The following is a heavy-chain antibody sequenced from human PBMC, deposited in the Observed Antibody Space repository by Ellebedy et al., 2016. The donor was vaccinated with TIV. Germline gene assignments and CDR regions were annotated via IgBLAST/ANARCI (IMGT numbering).Heavy chain of an antibody. J-gene: IGHJ4*02. V-gene: IGHV1-2*02. CDR2: INPNSSAT. CDR3: ARGYVVADFDY. D-gene: IGHD3-16*01. Sequence: ASVKVSCKPFGFIFTGYYMHWLRQAPGQGLEWLGWINPNSSATKFAQKFQGRVTMTRDTSISAAYMELSRLTSADTAVYYCARGYVVADFDYWGLGTLVTVSS. CDR1: GFIFTGYY.